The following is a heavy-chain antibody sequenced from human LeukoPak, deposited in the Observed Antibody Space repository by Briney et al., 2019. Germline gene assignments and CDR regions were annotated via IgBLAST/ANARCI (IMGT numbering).Heavy chain of an antibody. Sequence: ESGPTLVKPTQTLTLTCTFSGFSLSTSGMCVSWIRQPPGKALEWLARIDWDDDKYYSTSLKTRLTISKDTSKNQVVLTMTNMDPGDTDTYYCARMASSGYHFDYWGQGTQVTVSS. CDR1: GFSLSTSGMC. CDR3: ARMASSGYHFDY. J-gene: IGHJ4*02. V-gene: IGHV2-70*11. CDR2: IDWDDDK. D-gene: IGHD3-22*01.